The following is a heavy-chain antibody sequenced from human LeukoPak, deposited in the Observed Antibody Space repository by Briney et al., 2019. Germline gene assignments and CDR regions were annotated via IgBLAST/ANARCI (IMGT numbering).Heavy chain of an antibody. CDR2: IWYDGSNK. J-gene: IGHJ1*01. V-gene: IGHV3-33*06. CDR3: AKDSDYYHSSGYYYAYFQH. CDR1: GFTFSSYG. Sequence: GRSLRLSCAASGFTFSSYGMHWVRQAPGKGLEWVAVIWYDGSNKYYADSVKGRFTISRDNSKNSLYLQMNSLRDEDTAVYYCAKDSDYYHSSGYYYAYFQHWGQGTLVTVSS. D-gene: IGHD3-22*01.